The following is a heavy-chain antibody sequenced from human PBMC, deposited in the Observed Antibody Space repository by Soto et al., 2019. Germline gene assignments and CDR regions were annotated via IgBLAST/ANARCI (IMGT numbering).Heavy chain of an antibody. D-gene: IGHD3-22*01. Sequence: QVQLVQSGAEVKKPGSSVKVSCKASGGTFSSYAISWVRQAPGQGLEWMGGIIPIFGTANYAQKFQGRVTITADESTSTAYMELSSLRSEDTAVYYCASGRYDDALSHYYYGMDVWGQGTTVTVSS. CDR2: IIPIFGTA. CDR3: ASGRYDDALSHYYYGMDV. J-gene: IGHJ6*02. V-gene: IGHV1-69*12. CDR1: GGTFSSYA.